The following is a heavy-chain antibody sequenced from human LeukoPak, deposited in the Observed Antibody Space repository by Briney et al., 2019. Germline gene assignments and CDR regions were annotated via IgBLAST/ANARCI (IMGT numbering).Heavy chain of an antibody. V-gene: IGHV3-23*01. Sequence: GGSLRLSCAASGFTFSSYAMSWVRQAPGKGLEWVSAISGSGGSTYYADSVKGRFTISRDNSKNTLYLQMNSLRAEDTAVYYCAKCVRSDDYVWGSYRYEDYYYMDVWGKGTTVTVSS. D-gene: IGHD3-16*02. CDR2: ISGSGGST. CDR1: GFTFSSYA. J-gene: IGHJ6*03. CDR3: AKCVRSDDYVWGSYRYEDYYYMDV.